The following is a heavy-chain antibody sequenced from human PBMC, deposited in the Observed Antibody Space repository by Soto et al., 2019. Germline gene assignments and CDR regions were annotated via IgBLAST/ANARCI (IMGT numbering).Heavy chain of an antibody. CDR3: TGEVASGY. Sequence: QVQLVESGGGVVQPGRSLRLSCAVSGFTVSTYGMHWVRQAPGKGLEWVAVISRDGGTKYYADSVKGRFNISRDNSRNRLLLEMNSLRGDDMAVYYCTGEVASGYWGQGTLVTVSS. CDR2: ISRDGGTK. V-gene: IGHV3-30*03. CDR1: GFTVSTYG. J-gene: IGHJ4*02. D-gene: IGHD2-8*02.